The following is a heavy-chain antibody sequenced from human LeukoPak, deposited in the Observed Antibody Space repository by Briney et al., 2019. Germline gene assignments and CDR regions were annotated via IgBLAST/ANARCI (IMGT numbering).Heavy chain of an antibody. CDR1: GFTFDDYA. J-gene: IGHJ4*02. CDR2: ISWNSGSI. Sequence: GGSLGLSCAASGFTFDDYAMHWVRQAPGKGLEWVSGISWNSGSIGYADSVKGRFTISRDNAKNSLYLQMNSLRAEDMALYYCARSVEMATRIDYWGQGTLVTVSS. CDR3: ARSVEMATRIDY. D-gene: IGHD5-24*01. V-gene: IGHV3-9*03.